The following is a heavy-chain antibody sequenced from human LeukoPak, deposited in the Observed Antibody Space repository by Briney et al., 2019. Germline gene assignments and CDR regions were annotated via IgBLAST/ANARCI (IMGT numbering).Heavy chain of an antibody. Sequence: PSETLSLTCTVSGGSISSSTYLWGWIRQPPGEGLEWIGSIFYSGSTYYSPSLKSRVTVSVDTSNNQFSLRLSSVTAADTAVYFCARQGVIISYFDYWGQGVLVTVSS. CDR1: GGSISSSTYL. CDR3: ARQGVIISYFDY. CDR2: IFYSGST. V-gene: IGHV4-39*01. J-gene: IGHJ4*02. D-gene: IGHD3-10*01.